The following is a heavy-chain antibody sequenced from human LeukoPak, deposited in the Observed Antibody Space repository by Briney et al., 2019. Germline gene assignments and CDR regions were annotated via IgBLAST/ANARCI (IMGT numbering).Heavy chain of an antibody. V-gene: IGHV3-66*01. CDR2: IYSGGST. CDR3: ATPGPNYYDSSGYFSDY. CDR1: GFTVSSNY. Sequence: PGGSLRLSCAASGFTVSSNYMSWVRQAPGKGLEWVSVIYSGGSTYYADSVKGRFTISRDNSKNTLYLQMNSLRAEDTAVYYCATPGPNYYDSSGYFSDYWGQGTLVTVSS. J-gene: IGHJ4*02. D-gene: IGHD3-22*01.